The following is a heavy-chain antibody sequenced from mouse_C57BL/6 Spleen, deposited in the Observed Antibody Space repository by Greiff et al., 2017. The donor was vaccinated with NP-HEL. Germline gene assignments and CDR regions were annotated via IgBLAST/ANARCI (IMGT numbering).Heavy chain of an antibody. J-gene: IGHJ4*01. CDR2: IDPSDSET. CDR1: GYTFTSYW. Sequence: QVQLQQPGAELVRPGSSVKLSCKASGYTFTSYWMHWVKQRPIQGLEWIGNIDPSDSETHYNQKFKDKATLTVDKSSSTASMQLSSLTSVDSAVYYCANELGYAMDYWGQGTSVTVSS. D-gene: IGHD4-1*01. V-gene: IGHV1-52*01. CDR3: ANELGYAMDY.